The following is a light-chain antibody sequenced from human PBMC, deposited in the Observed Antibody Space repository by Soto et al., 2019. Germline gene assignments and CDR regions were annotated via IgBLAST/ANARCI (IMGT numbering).Light chain of an antibody. CDR3: GSFAGNTYV. CDR1: SSDVGGYNY. V-gene: IGLV2-8*01. Sequence: QSALTQPPSASGSPGQSVTLSCAGTSSDVGGYNYVSWYQQHPGKAPKLMIDEVNKRPSGVTDRFSGSKSGNTASLTVPGLRAEDEADYYCGSFAGNTYVFGTGTTVTVL. CDR2: EVN. J-gene: IGLJ1*01.